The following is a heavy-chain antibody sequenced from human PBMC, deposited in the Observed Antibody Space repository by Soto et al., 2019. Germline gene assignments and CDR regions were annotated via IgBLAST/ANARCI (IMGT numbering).Heavy chain of an antibody. J-gene: IGHJ4*02. CDR2: IYYSGST. V-gene: IGHV4-59*01. CDR1: GGSISSYY. CDR3: ARDPGDYYGSGSYFGWYFDY. D-gene: IGHD3-10*01. Sequence: QVQLQESGPGLVKPSETLSLTCTVSGGSISSYYWSWIRQPPGKGLEWIGYIYYSGSTNYNPSLKSRVTISVDMSKNQFSLKLSSVTAADTAVYYCARDPGDYYGSGSYFGWYFDYWGQGTLVTVSS.